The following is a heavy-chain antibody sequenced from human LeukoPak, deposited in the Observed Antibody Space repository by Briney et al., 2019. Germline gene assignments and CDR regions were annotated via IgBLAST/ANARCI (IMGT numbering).Heavy chain of an antibody. CDR3: ARDQSPFDP. CDR1: GGTFSSYA. V-gene: IGHV1-69*04. J-gene: IGHJ5*02. Sequence: SVKVSCKASGGTFSSYAISWVRQAPGQGLEWRGRIILILGIANYAQKYRGRVTITADKLPRTAYMELSSLRSEDAAVYCCARDQSPFDPWGQGTLVTVSS. CDR2: IILILGIA.